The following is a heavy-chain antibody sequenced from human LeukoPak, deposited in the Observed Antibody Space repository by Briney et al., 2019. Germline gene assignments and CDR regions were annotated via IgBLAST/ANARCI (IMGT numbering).Heavy chain of an antibody. CDR2: IYYSGST. CDR3: ARDLRAYYDILTGYSGEPLYYFDY. CDR1: GGSISSGDYY. D-gene: IGHD3-9*01. V-gene: IGHV4-30-4*08. Sequence: PSETLSLTCTVSGGSISSGDYYWSWIRQPPGKGLEWIGYIYYSGSTYYNPSLKSRVTISVDTSKNQFSLKLSSVTAADTAVYYCARDLRAYYDILTGYSGEPLYYFDYWGQGTLVTVSS. J-gene: IGHJ4*02.